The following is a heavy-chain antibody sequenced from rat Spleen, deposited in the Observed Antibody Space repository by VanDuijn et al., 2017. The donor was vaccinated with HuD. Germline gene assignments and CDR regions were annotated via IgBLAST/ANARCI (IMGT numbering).Heavy chain of an antibody. J-gene: IGHJ4*01. D-gene: IGHD1-11*01. V-gene: IGHV5S10*01. CDR2: IIYDGSRT. Sequence: EVQLVESGGGLVQSGRSLKFSCAASGFTFSDYNMAWVRQAPKKGLEWVATIIYDGSRTYYRDSVKGRFTISRDNAKSTLYLQMDSLRSEDTATYYCARHYGGYSEYVMDAWGQGASVTVSS. CDR1: GFTFSDYN. CDR3: ARHYGGYSEYVMDA.